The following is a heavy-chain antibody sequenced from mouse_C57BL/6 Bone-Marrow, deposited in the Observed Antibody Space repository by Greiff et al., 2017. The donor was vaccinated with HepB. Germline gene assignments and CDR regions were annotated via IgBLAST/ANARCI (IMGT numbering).Heavy chain of an antibody. V-gene: IGHV1-55*01. CDR2: IYPGSGST. D-gene: IGHD1-1*01. Sequence: QVQLQQPGAELVKPGASVKMSCKASGYNFTSYCITWVKQSPGQGLEWIGDIYPGSGSTNYNEKFKSKATLTVDTSSSTAYMQLSSLTSEDSAVYSCASEGGVIATVDWYFDFWGTGTTVTVSS. CDR1: GYNFTSYC. J-gene: IGHJ1*03. CDR3: ASEGGVIATVDWYFDF.